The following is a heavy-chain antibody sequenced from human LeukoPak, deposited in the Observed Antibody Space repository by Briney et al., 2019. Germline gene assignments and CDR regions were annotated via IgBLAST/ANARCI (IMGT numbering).Heavy chain of an antibody. CDR3: ARARRGAH. J-gene: IGHJ4*02. V-gene: IGHV4-34*01. Sequence: SETRSLSCAGYGGSFSGYYWSWIRQPPGKGLYWIGEINHIGSTNSNPSLKSRVTISVDTPKNQFSLKLSSVTAADPAVYSCARARRGAHWGQGTLVTVSS. CDR2: INHIGST. CDR1: GGSFSGYY. D-gene: IGHD3-10*01.